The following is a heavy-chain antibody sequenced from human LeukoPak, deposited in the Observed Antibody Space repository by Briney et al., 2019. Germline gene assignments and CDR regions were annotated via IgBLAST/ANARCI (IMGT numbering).Heavy chain of an antibody. J-gene: IGHJ4*02. CDR2: ISGNGVGT. D-gene: IGHD6-13*01. CDR1: GFTFSSYA. V-gene: IGHV3-23*01. Sequence: GGSLRLSCAASGFTFSSYALSWVRQAPGKGLKWVSGISGNGVGTYYADSMRGRFTISRDNSKNTLYLQMNSLRAEDTAVYYCAKAKGIAAGGTPFDYWGQGTLVTVSS. CDR3: AKAKGIAAGGTPFDY.